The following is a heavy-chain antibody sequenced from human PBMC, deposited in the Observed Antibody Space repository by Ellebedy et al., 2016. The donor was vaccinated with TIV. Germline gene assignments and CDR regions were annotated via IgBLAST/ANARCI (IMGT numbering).Heavy chain of an antibody. Sequence: GESLKISCAASGFTFSSYAMHWVRQAPGKGLEWVAVISYDGSNKYYADSVKGRFTISRDNAKNSLYLQMNSLRAEDTAVYYCARDFGDDWGQGTLVTVSS. D-gene: IGHD3-3*01. CDR2: ISYDGSNK. V-gene: IGHV3-30*07. CDR1: GFTFSSYA. CDR3: ARDFGDD. J-gene: IGHJ4*02.